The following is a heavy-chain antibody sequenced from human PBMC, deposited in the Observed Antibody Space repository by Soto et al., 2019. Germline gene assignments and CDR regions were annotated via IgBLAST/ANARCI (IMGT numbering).Heavy chain of an antibody. J-gene: IGHJ4*02. CDR1: EFIFSSFA. D-gene: IGHD6-13*01. CDR3: AKLSTPINDLAEPGPDY. V-gene: IGHV3-23*01. Sequence: GGSLRLSCVVSEFIFSSFALSWVRLAPGKGLEWVAAVSRRGVNTYYADSVKGRFTISRENAKNTLYLQMNSLRAEDTAVYYCAKLSTPINDLAEPGPDYWGQGTLVTVSS. CDR2: VSRRGVNT.